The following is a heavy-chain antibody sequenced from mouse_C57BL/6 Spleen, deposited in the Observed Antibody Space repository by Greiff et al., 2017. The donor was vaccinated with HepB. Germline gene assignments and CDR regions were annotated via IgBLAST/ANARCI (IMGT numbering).Heavy chain of an antibody. Sequence: QVQLKQPGAELVKPGASVKLSCKASGYTFTSYWMHWVKQRPGQGLEWIGMIHPNSGSTNYNEKFKSKATLTVDKSSSTAYMQLSSLTSEDSAVYYCAREGNYCNDLYYFDYWGKGTTLTVSS. CDR1: GYTFTSYW. V-gene: IGHV1-64*01. J-gene: IGHJ2*01. CDR2: IHPNSGST. D-gene: IGHD2-12*01. CDR3: AREGNYCNDLYYFDY.